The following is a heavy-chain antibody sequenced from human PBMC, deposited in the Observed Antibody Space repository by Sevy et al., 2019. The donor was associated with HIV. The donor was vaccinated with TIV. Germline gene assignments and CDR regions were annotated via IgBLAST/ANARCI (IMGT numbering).Heavy chain of an antibody. V-gene: IGHV3-33*01. Sequence: GGSLRLSCAASGFTFSDYGMHWVRQAPGKGLEWVAVIWYDGSNKYYAESVKGRFTISRDNAKNSLYLQMNSLRAEDTAVYYCASEKEQLVLWPYYGMDVWGQGTTVTVSS. J-gene: IGHJ6*02. CDR3: ASEKEQLVLWPYYGMDV. CDR1: GFTFSDYG. D-gene: IGHD6-13*01. CDR2: IWYDGSNK.